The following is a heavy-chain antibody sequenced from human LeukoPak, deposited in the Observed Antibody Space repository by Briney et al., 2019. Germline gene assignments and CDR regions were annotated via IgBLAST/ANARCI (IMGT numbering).Heavy chain of an antibody. D-gene: IGHD6-13*01. CDR3: VRGPNSSSWYGFEYFQH. CDR2: ISYDGSNK. V-gene: IGHV3-30*03. Sequence: GGSLRLSCAASGFTFSSYWMSWVRQAPGKGLEWAAVISYDGSNKYYADSVKGRFTISRDNSKNTLYLQMNSLGVDDTAVYYCVRGPNSSSWYGFEYFQHWGQGTLVTVSS. CDR1: GFTFSSYW. J-gene: IGHJ1*01.